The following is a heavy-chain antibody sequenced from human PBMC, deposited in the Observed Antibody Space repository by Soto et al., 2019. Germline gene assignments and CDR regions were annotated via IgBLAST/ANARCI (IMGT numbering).Heavy chain of an antibody. V-gene: IGHV1-2*04. D-gene: IGHD5-18*01. J-gene: IGHJ4*02. Sequence: ASVKVSCKASAYTSTGYSMHWLLRAPGQGLEWMGWINPNSGGTNYAQKFQGWVTMTRDTSISTAYMELSRLRSDDTAVYYCAGNEDTAMGSQVDYWGQGTLLTVSS. CDR2: INPNSGGT. CDR1: AYTSTGYS. CDR3: AGNEDTAMGSQVDY.